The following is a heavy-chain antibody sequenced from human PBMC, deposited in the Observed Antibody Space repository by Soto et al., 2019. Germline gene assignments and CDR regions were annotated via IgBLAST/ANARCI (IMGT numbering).Heavy chain of an antibody. CDR3: ARGLVGYFDY. V-gene: IGHV3-23*01. CDR2: IRSSGGRV. Sequence: PGGSLRLSCAASGFTFSSYAMSWVRQAPGKGLDWVSAIRSSGGRVDYADSVKGRFTIPRDNAKNSLYLQMNSLRAEDTAVYYCARGLVGYFDYCGQGTPVTVSS. J-gene: IGHJ4*02. D-gene: IGHD3-22*01. CDR1: GFTFSSYA.